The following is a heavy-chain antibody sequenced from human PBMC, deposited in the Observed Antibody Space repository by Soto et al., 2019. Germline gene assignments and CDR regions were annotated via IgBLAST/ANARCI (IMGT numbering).Heavy chain of an antibody. V-gene: IGHV1-69*13. CDR1: GGTFSSYA. CDR2: IIPIFGTA. D-gene: IGHD3-16*02. CDR3: ARDSYVWGSYRYTTPHYFDY. Sequence: SVKVSCKASGGTFSSYAISWVRQAPGQGLEWMGGIIPIFGTANYAQKFQGRVTITADESTSTAYMELSSLRSEDTAVYYCARDSYVWGSYRYTTPHYFDYWGQGTLVTVSS. J-gene: IGHJ4*02.